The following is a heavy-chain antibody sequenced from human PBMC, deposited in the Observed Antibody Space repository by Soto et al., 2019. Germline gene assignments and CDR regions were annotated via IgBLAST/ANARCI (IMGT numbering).Heavy chain of an antibody. Sequence: GASVKVSCKAPGGTFSSYAISWVRQAPGQGLEWMGGIIPIFGTANYAQKFQGRVTITADESTSTAYMELSSLRSEDTAVYYCARELGSYYFDYWGQGTLVTVSS. CDR2: IIPIFGTA. J-gene: IGHJ4*02. CDR1: GGTFSSYA. CDR3: ARELGSYYFDY. D-gene: IGHD7-27*01. V-gene: IGHV1-69*13.